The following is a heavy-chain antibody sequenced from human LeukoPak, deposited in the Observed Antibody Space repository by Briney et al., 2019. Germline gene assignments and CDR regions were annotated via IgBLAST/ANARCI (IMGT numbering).Heavy chain of an antibody. CDR1: GYTFTSYY. V-gene: IGHV1-46*01. D-gene: IGHD3-22*01. J-gene: IGHJ4*02. Sequence: ASVKVSCKASGYTFTSYYMHWVRQAPGQGLEWMGIINPSGGSTSYAQKFQGRVTMTRDTSTSTVYMELSSLRSEDTAVYYCAREKGVYYYDSSGEFDYWGQRTLVTVSS. CDR2: INPSGGST. CDR3: AREKGVYYYDSSGEFDY.